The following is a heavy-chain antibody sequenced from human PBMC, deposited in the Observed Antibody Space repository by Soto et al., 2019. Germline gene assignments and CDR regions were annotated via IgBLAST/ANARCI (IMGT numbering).Heavy chain of an antibody. V-gene: IGHV3-23*01. CDR1: GFSFSNYE. J-gene: IGHJ6*02. CDR2: INPSSGTT. D-gene: IGHD2-15*01. CDR3: VKGGWLDV. Sequence: GGSLRLSGAGSGFSFSNYEMTWARQAPGKGLEWVAFINPSSGTTHYADSVKGRFTISRDNSKDTLYLQLSSLRVEDTAVYYCVKGGWLDVWGQGTTVTVSS.